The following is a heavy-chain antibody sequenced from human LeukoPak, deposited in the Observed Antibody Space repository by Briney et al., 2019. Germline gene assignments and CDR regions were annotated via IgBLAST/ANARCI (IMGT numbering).Heavy chain of an antibody. D-gene: IGHD3-10*01. J-gene: IGHJ4*02. CDR1: GYTFSDYY. Sequence: ASVKVSCKTSGYTFSDYYIHWIRQAPGQGLEWVGWINPNSGDTDYAQKFQGRVTVTRDTSISTAYMELGRLRSDDTAVYYCARGITMVRGVILGYWGQGTLVTVSS. CDR3: ARGITMVRGVILGY. V-gene: IGHV1-2*02. CDR2: INPNSGDT.